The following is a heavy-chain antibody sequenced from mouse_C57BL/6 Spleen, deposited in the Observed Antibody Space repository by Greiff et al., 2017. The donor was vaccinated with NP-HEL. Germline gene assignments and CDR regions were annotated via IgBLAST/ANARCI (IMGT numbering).Heavy chain of an antibody. Sequence: EVKLVESGPGLVKPSQSLSLTCSVTGYSITSGYYWNWIRQFPGNKLEWMGYISYDGSNNYNPSLKNRISITRDTSKNQFFLKLNSVTTEDTATYYCAREDDGYCYFDYWGQGTTLTVSS. V-gene: IGHV3-6*01. CDR1: GYSITSGYY. J-gene: IGHJ2*01. D-gene: IGHD2-3*01. CDR2: ISYDGSN. CDR3: AREDDGYCYFDY.